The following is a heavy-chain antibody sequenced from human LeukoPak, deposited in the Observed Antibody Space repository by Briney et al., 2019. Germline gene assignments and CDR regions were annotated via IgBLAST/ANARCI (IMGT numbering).Heavy chain of an antibody. CDR2: IKEDGSEK. D-gene: IGHD3-9*01. V-gene: IGHV3-7*04. J-gene: IGHJ4*02. CDR3: ARGLRYFDRENY. CDR1: RFAFSNYW. Sequence: GGSLRLSCAASRFAFSNYWMSWVRQAPGKGLEWVANIKEDGSEKYYADSVKGRFTISRDNAKYSLYLQMNSLRAEDTAVYYCARGLRYFDRENYWGQGTLVTVSS.